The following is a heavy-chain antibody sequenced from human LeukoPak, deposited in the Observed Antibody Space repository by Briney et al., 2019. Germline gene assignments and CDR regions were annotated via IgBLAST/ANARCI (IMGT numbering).Heavy chain of an antibody. J-gene: IGHJ4*02. V-gene: IGHV4-4*02. CDR1: GGSISSNNW. Sequence: AGYMPLPWAVSGGSISSNNWWSRLRPPPGKALWGIGEIYHSGSTNYNPSPKSRVTISADKSDNQFSMKLSSLTTADTAVYYCARKRYSSSWYFGYWGQGTLVTASS. CDR3: ARKRYSSSWYFGY. D-gene: IGHD6-13*01. CDR2: IYHSGST.